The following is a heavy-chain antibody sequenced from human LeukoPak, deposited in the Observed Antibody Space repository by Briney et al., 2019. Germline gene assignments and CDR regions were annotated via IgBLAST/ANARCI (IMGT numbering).Heavy chain of an antibody. V-gene: IGHV3-7*01. J-gene: IGHJ5*02. D-gene: IGHD6-19*01. CDR1: EFPLGTYW. CDR3: ARSLSHRLVSPYNLFDA. CDR2: INQDGSQK. Sequence: PGGSLRLSCVVSEFPLGTYWMSWVRLAPGKGLGWVANINQDGSQKNYVDSVKGRFTISRDNAKNSLYLQMNSLRAEDTAVYYCARSLSHRLVSPYNLFDAWGQGTLLTVSS.